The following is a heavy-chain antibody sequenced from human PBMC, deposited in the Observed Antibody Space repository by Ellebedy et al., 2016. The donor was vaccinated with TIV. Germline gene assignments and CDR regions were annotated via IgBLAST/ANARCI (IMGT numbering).Heavy chain of an antibody. CDR2: ISGSGGST. V-gene: IGHV3-23*01. J-gene: IGHJ4*02. CDR1: GFTFSSYA. Sequence: GESLKISCAASGFTFSSYAMSWVRQAPGKGLEWVSAISGSGGSTYYADSVKGRFTISRDNSKNTLYLQMNSLRAEDTAVYYCAKDLALGHFDYWGQGTLVTVSS. CDR3: AKDLALGHFDY.